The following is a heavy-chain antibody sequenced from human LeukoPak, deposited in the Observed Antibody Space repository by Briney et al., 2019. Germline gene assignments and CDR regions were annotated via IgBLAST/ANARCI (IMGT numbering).Heavy chain of an antibody. CDR1: GFTFSSYW. CDR2: IKQDGSEK. Sequence: GGSLRLSCAASGFTFSSYWMSWVRQAPGKGLEWVANIKQDGSEKYYVDSVKGRFTISRDNAKNSLYLQMNSLRAEDTAVYYCARGAYCTNGVCYPRRSNNWFDPWGQGTLVTVSS. CDR3: ARGAYCTNGVCYPRRSNNWFDP. D-gene: IGHD2-8*01. J-gene: IGHJ5*02. V-gene: IGHV3-7*01.